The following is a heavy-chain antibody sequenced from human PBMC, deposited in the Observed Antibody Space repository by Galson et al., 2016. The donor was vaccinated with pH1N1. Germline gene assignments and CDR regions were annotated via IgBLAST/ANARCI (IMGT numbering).Heavy chain of an antibody. CDR2: LSSSGSTI. CDR1: GFTFSDYY. CDR3: ARDVGGEGDFAFDI. V-gene: IGHV3-11*04. Sequence: SLRLSCAASGFTFSDYYMSWIRRAPGKGLEWVSYLSSSGSTIYYADSVKGRFTISRDNAKNSLYLQMNSRRAEDTAVYFCARDVGGEGDFAFDIWGQGTMVTVSS. J-gene: IGHJ3*02. D-gene: IGHD3-16*01.